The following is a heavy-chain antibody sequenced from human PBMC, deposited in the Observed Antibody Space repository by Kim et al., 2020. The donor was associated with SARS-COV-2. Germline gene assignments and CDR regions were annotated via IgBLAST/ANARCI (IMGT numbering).Heavy chain of an antibody. D-gene: IGHD3-16*02. CDR1: GGSIRSYY. CDR3: ARHHYDYVWGSYRYGMDV. J-gene: IGHJ6*02. V-gene: IGHV4-59*08. CDR2: IYYSGST. Sequence: SETLSLTCTVSGGSIRSYYWSWIRQPPGKGLEWIGYIYYSGSTNYNPSLKSRVTISVDTSKNQFSLKLSSVTAADTAVYYCARHHYDYVWGSYRYGMDVWGQGPTVTVSS.